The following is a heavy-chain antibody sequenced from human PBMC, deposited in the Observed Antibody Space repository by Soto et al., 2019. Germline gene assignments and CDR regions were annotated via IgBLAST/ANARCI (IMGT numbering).Heavy chain of an antibody. Sequence: EAQLLESGGGLVQPGGSLRLSCAASGFTFSNYAMSWVRQAPGKGLEWVSSIHGSGAGTYDTDSVKGRFTVSRDDSRKTLYLPMSRLTVDDTAVYSCARDAGPVNGQWDYVDPWGQGTLVTVS. V-gene: IGHV3-23*01. J-gene: IGHJ5*02. CDR1: GFTFSNYA. D-gene: IGHD1-26*01. CDR3: ARDAGPVNGQWDYVDP. CDR2: IHGSGAGT.